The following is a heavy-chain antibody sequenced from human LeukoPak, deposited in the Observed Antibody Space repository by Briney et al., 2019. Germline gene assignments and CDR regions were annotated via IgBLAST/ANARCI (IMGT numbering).Heavy chain of an antibody. CDR3: GKEGGLYDSGGYFDY. Sequence: GESLRLSCAASGFTFSSYAMGWFRQAPGKGLEWVSTISSSGGRTYYADPVKGRFTISRDSSKNTLYMQMNSLRAEDTAVYYCGKEGGLYDSGGYFDYWGQGTLVTVSS. CDR1: GFTFSSYA. V-gene: IGHV3-23*01. D-gene: IGHD3-3*01. CDR2: ISSSGGRT. J-gene: IGHJ4*02.